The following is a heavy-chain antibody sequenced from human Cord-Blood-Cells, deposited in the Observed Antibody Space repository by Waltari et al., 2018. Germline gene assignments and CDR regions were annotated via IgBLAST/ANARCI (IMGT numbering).Heavy chain of an antibody. V-gene: IGHV3-30-3*01. CDR2: ISNDGSNK. CDR3: ARVPCGYWYFDL. D-gene: IGHD2-21*01. J-gene: IGHJ2*01. Sequence: QVQLVESGGGVVQPGRSLRLSCAASGFTFSSYAMHWVRKVPGKGLEWMSLISNDGSNKYYAYSGKGRFTISRDNSKNTLYLQMNSLRAEDTAVYYCARVPCGYWYFDLWGRGTLVTVSS. CDR1: GFTFSSYA.